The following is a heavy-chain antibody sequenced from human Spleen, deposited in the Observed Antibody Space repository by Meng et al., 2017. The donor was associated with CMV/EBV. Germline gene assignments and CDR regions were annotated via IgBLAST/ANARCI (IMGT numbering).Heavy chain of an antibody. J-gene: IGHJ4*02. Sequence: ASVKVSCKASGYTFTRFGISWVRQAPGQGLEWMGWISPYNGNTKYGPNFQDRVSMTTDTSTSTAYMELRSLRSDDTAVYYCASVLDYGHEFDYWGQGTLVTVSS. CDR3: ASVLDYGHEFDY. CDR1: GYTFTRFG. CDR2: ISPYNGNT. D-gene: IGHD4-17*01. V-gene: IGHV1-18*01.